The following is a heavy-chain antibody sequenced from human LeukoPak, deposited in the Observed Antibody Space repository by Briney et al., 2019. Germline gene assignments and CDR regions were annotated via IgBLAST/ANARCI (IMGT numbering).Heavy chain of an antibody. J-gene: IGHJ4*02. CDR2: ISSSSSTI. V-gene: IGHV3-48*01. CDR3: AREGYYDSSDYSD. Sequence: PGGSLRLSCAASGFTFSSYSMNWVRQAPGKGLEWVSYISSSSSTIYYADSVKGRFTISRDNAKNSLYLQMNSLRAEDTAVYYCAREGYYDSSDYSDWGQGTQVTVSS. CDR1: GFTFSSYS. D-gene: IGHD3-22*01.